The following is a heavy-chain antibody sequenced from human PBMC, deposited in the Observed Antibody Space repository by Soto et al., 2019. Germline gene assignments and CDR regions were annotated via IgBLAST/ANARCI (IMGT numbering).Heavy chain of an antibody. V-gene: IGHV1-8*02. D-gene: IGHD3-10*01. Sequence: ASVKVSCKASGYTFTSYGISWVRQAPGQGLEWMGWMNPNSGNTGYAQKFQGRVTMTRNTSISTAYMELSSLRSEDTAVYYCAREHYGTSAWFDPRGKGTLVTGSS. CDR3: AREHYGTSAWFDP. J-gene: IGHJ5*02. CDR1: GYTFTSYG. CDR2: MNPNSGNT.